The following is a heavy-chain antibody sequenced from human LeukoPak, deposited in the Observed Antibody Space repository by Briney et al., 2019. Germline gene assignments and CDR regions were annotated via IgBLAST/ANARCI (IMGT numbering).Heavy chain of an antibody. D-gene: IGHD6-6*01. Sequence: ASVKVSCKASGYTFTSYDINWVRQATGQGLEWMGWMNPNSGNTGYAQKFQGRVTMTRNTTISTAYMELSSLRSEDTAVYYCARDLAARPGGWFDPWGQGTLVTVSS. CDR3: ARDLAARPGGWFDP. CDR1: GYTFTSYD. J-gene: IGHJ5*02. V-gene: IGHV1-8*01. CDR2: MNPNSGNT.